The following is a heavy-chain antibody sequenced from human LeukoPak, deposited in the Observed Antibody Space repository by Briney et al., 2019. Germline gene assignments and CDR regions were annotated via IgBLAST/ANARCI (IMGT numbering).Heavy chain of an antibody. Sequence: GGSLRLSCTASGFTFSNYDMHWVRQAPGKGLEWVAVIWFDGSNKFYADSVKGRFTISRDNSKNTLYLQMNSLRAEDTAVYYCASSAGALIDCWGQGTLVIVSS. CDR2: IWFDGSNK. CDR3: ASSAGALIDC. D-gene: IGHD6-19*01. J-gene: IGHJ4*02. V-gene: IGHV3-33*01. CDR1: GFTFSNYD.